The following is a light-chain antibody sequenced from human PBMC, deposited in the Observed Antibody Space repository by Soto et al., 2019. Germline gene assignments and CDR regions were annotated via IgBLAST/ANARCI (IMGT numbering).Light chain of an antibody. CDR1: QSCRNS. V-gene: IGKV1-5*01. CDR3: QQYNRYAVT. Sequence: LQMTQSPSTLSASVGDRVTITCRASQSCRNSLAWYQQKPGQAPKLLIYDASTLQSGVPSRFSASGSGTEFALTISGLQPDDFVVYYCQQYNRYAVTFGQGTKVDI. J-gene: IGKJ1*01. CDR2: DAS.